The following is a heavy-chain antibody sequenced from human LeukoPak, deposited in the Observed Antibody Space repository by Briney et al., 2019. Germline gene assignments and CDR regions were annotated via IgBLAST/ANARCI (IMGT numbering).Heavy chain of an antibody. CDR1: GYTFTRYG. CDR3: AREGGEEGSGELCLDH. CDR2: ISSDNGDT. D-gene: IGHD3-10*01. Sequence: ASVKVSCKTSGYTFTRYGITWVRQAPGQGLEWMGWISSDNGDTKYAQKFQGRVTMTTDTSTSTAYMELRSLRSDDTAAYYCAREGGEEGSGELCLDHWGQGTLVIVSS. J-gene: IGHJ4*02. V-gene: IGHV1-18*01.